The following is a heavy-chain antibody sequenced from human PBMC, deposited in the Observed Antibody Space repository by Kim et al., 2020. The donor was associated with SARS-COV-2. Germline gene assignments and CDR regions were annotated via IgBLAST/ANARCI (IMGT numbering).Heavy chain of an antibody. D-gene: IGHD3-3*01. Sequence: ASVKVSCKASGYTFTSYGISWVRQAPGQGLEWMGWISAYNGNTNYAQKLQGRVTMTTDTSTSTAYMELRSLRSDDTAVYYCARGYRIFGVVINDYYYGMDVWGQGTTVTVSS. V-gene: IGHV1-18*01. CDR3: ARGYRIFGVVINDYYYGMDV. CDR2: ISAYNGNT. J-gene: IGHJ6*02. CDR1: GYTFTSYG.